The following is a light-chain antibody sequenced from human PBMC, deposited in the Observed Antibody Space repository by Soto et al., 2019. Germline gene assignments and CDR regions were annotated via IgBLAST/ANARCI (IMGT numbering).Light chain of an antibody. V-gene: IGLV2-14*01. J-gene: IGLJ1*01. Sequence: QSALTQPASVSGSPGQSITISCTGTSSDVGGYNYVSWYQQHPGKAPKLMMYDVSNRPSGVSTRFSGSKSGNTASLTISGLQAEDEADYYCSSYTSSSTYVFGTGTKLTVL. CDR2: DVS. CDR3: SSYTSSSTYV. CDR1: SSDVGGYNY.